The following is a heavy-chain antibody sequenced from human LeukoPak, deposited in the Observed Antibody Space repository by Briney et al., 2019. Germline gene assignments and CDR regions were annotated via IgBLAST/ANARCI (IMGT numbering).Heavy chain of an antibody. CDR1: GFIVSSNY. V-gene: IGHV3-23*01. Sequence: PGGSLRLSCAASGFIVSSNYMSWVRQAPGKGLEWVSAISGSGGSTYYADSVKGRFTISRDNSKNTLYLQMNSLRAEDTAVYYCANLLQLWLPYWGQGTLVTVSS. CDR3: ANLLQLWLPY. CDR2: ISGSGGST. J-gene: IGHJ4*02. D-gene: IGHD5-18*01.